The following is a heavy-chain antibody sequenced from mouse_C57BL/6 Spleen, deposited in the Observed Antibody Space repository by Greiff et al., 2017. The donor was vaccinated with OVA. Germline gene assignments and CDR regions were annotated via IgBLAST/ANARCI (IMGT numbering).Heavy chain of an antibody. CDR1: GYTFTDYN. Sequence: VQLQQSGPELVKPGASVKIPCKASGYTFTDYNMDWVKQSHGKSLEWIGDINPNNGGTIYNQKFKGKATLTVEKSSRTAYMELRSLTSEDTAVYYGARKVYYYGSSWYFDVWGTGTTVTVSS. J-gene: IGHJ1*03. D-gene: IGHD1-1*01. CDR2: INPNNGGT. V-gene: IGHV1-18*01. CDR3: ARKVYYYGSSWYFDV.